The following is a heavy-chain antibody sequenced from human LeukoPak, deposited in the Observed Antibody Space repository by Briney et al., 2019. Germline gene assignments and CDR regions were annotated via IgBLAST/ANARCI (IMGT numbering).Heavy chain of an antibody. Sequence: SETLSLTCTVSGGSISSYYWSWIRQPAGKGLEWIGRIYTSGSTNYNPSLKSRVTMSVDTSKNQFSLKLSSVTAADTAVYYCARGRHCSSTSCYAGGFDNWFDPWGQGTLVTVSS. CDR3: ARGRHCSSTSCYAGGFDNWFDP. CDR1: GGSISSYY. D-gene: IGHD2-2*01. J-gene: IGHJ5*02. CDR2: IYTSGST. V-gene: IGHV4-4*07.